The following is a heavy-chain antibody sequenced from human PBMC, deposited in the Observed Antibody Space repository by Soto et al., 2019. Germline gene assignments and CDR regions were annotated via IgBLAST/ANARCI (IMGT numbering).Heavy chain of an antibody. CDR2: IDWNDDK. J-gene: IGHJ1*01. D-gene: IGHD2-21*01. CDR1: GFSLSTDGMC. Sequence: SGPTLVNPTQTLTLTCTISGFSLSTDGMCVSWIRQPPGKALEWLARIDWNDDKYYSTSLKTRLAISKDTSKNQAVLTMTKLDPADTATYYCARVWWFGEKEYFQNWGQGTLVTVSS. V-gene: IGHV2-70*11. CDR3: ARVWWFGEKEYFQN.